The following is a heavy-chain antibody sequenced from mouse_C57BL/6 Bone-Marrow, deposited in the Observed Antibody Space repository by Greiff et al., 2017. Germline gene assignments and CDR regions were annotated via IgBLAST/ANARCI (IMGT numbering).Heavy chain of an antibody. Sequence: QVQLQQPGAELVRPGSSVKLSCKASGYTFTSYWMDWVKQRPGQGLEWIGNIYPSDSETHYNQKFKDKATLTVDKSSSPAYMQLSSLTSEDSAVYYCARSLLYSSEGWFAYWGQGTLVTVSA. V-gene: IGHV1-61*01. D-gene: IGHD2-12*01. CDR3: ARSLLYSSEGWFAY. CDR2: IYPSDSET. CDR1: GYTFTSYW. J-gene: IGHJ3*01.